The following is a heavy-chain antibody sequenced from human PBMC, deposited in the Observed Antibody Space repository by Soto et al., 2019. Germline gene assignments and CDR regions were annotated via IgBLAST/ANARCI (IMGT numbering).Heavy chain of an antibody. D-gene: IGHD3-3*01. CDR3: SSAGYYEFWRYMDV. Sequence: QVQLVQSGAEVKKPGSSVKVSCKASGYNFTSYAMHWVRQAPGQRLEWMGWINAGNGNTKYSQKFQGRVTITRDTSASTAYMELSSLRSEDTAVYYCSSAGYYEFWRYMDVWGKGTTVTVS. V-gene: IGHV1-3*01. CDR2: INAGNGNT. CDR1: GYNFTSYA. J-gene: IGHJ6*03.